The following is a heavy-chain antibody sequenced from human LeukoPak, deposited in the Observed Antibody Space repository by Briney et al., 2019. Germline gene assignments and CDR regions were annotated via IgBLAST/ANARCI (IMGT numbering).Heavy chain of an antibody. CDR1: GGTFSSYA. D-gene: IGHD2-2*01. Sequence: ASVKVSCKASGGTFSSYAISWVRQAPGQGLEWMGRIIPIFGIANYAQKFQGRVTITADKSTSTAYMELSSLRSEDTAVYYCASFDIVVVPAAISAFDICGQGTMVTVSS. CDR3: ASFDIVVVPAAISAFDI. V-gene: IGHV1-69*04. J-gene: IGHJ3*02. CDR2: IIPIFGIA.